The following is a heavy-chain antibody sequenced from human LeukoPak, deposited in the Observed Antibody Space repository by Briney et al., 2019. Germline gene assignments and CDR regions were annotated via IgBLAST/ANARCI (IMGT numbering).Heavy chain of an antibody. CDR2: ISGSSSTI. J-gene: IGHJ4*02. CDR1: GFPVSSNY. D-gene: IGHD6-13*01. Sequence: PGGSLRLSCAASGFPVSSNYMSWVRQAPGRGLEWVSYISGSSSTIYYADSVKGRFTISRDNAKNSLYLQMNSLRDEDTAVYYCGRLVEAGPAYWGQGTLVTVSS. CDR3: GRLVEAGPAY. V-gene: IGHV3-48*02.